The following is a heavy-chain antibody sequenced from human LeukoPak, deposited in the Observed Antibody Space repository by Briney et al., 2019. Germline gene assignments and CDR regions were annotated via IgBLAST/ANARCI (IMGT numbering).Heavy chain of an antibody. CDR1: GFSFISYW. Sequence: GGSLRLSCAAAGFSFISYWMHWVRHAQGRGRVWVSRINSDVSSKTYADSVKGRFTTSRNNAKSTTYLQMNSLRATDPALSDCGGENSSGTYTWGEGNLVTVSP. V-gene: IGHV3-74*01. D-gene: IGHD6-19*01. CDR3: GGENSSGTYT. J-gene: IGHJ5*02. CDR2: INSDVSSK.